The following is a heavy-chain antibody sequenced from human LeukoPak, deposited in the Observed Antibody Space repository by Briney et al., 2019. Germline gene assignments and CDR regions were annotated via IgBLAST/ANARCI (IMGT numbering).Heavy chain of an antibody. CDR1: GFHFSDYS. V-gene: IGHV3-48*04. CDR3: ARDDNWGFDY. CDR2: FDDRSDRKGAATT. J-gene: IGHJ4*02. D-gene: IGHD1-1*01. Sequence: GGSLRLSCAVSGFHFSDYSMNWVRQAPGKRLEWISYFDDRSDRKGAATTSYADSVKGRFTISRDAAKNYLFLQMNSLTAEDTAVYYCARDDNWGFDYWGQGTLVTVSS.